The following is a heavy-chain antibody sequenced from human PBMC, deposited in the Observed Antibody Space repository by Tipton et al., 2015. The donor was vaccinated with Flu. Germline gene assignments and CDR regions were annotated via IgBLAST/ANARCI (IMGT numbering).Heavy chain of an antibody. V-gene: IGHV3-30*02. D-gene: IGHD4-17*01. CDR1: GFTFSSYG. J-gene: IGHJ4*02. Sequence: QVQLVQSGGGVVQPGGSLRLSCAASGFTFSSYGMHWVRQAPGKGLEWVAHVRYDGGHKYHADSVKGRFTISRDNSKNTLFLQMNSLRTEDTAVYYCAKDYQAVTVLPLDYWGQGTLVTISS. CDR2: VRYDGGHK. CDR3: AKDYQAVTVLPLDY.